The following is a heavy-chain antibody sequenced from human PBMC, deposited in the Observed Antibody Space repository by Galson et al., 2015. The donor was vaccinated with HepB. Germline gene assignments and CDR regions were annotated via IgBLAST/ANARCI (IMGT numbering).Heavy chain of an antibody. D-gene: IGHD2-2*01. Sequence: SLRLSCAASGFTFSSYSMNWVRQAPGKGLEWVSYISSSSSTIYYADSVKGRFTISRDNAKNSLYLQMNSLRDEDTAVYYCARVGICSSTSCYYGYYYYMDVWGKGTTVTVSS. V-gene: IGHV3-48*02. CDR2: ISSSSSTI. J-gene: IGHJ6*03. CDR1: GFTFSSYS. CDR3: ARVGICSSTSCYYGYYYYMDV.